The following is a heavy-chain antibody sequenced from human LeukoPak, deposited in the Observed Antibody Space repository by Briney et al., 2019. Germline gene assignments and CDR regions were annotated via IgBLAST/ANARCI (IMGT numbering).Heavy chain of an antibody. Sequence: PGGSLRLSCAASGFTCSSYWMSWVRQAPGKGLEWVANIKQDGSEKYYVDSVKGRFTISRDNAKNSLYLQMNRLRAEDTAVYYCARGEGRHAFDYWGQGTLVTVSS. CDR2: IKQDGSEK. CDR3: ARGEGRHAFDY. V-gene: IGHV3-7*01. CDR1: GFTCSSYW. D-gene: IGHD3-10*01. J-gene: IGHJ4*02.